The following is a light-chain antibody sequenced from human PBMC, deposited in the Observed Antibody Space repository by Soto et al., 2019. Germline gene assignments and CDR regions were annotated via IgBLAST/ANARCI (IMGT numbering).Light chain of an antibody. Sequence: DIQMTQSPSTLSSSVGDSVSITCRASESINNLLAWYQQKPGKAPKFLIYDVSTLESGVPSRFSGSGSGTEFTLTISSLQPEDFATYYCQQYDSYPLTFGGGTKV. V-gene: IGKV1-5*01. CDR3: QQYDSYPLT. J-gene: IGKJ4*01. CDR2: DVS. CDR1: ESINNL.